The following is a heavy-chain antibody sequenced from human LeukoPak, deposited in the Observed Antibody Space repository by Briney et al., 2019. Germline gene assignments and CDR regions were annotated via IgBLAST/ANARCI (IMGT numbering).Heavy chain of an antibody. J-gene: IGHJ4*01. CDR1: GVSMSRYY. V-gene: IGHV4-59*01. Sequence: MSSETLSLTCKVSGVSMSRYYWSWIRQSPGRGLEGLGYIYYSGTTNYNPSLKGRVTMSLDTSKNYVSLNLTSMTAADTAVYFCARDPRKSSGYQTFDSWGHGILVVVSS. CDR3: ARDPRKSSGYQTFDS. CDR2: IYYSGTT. D-gene: IGHD3-22*01.